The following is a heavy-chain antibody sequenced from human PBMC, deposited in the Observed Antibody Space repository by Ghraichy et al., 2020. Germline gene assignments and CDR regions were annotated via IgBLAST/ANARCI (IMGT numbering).Heavy chain of an antibody. D-gene: IGHD2-8*01. Sequence: ASVKVSCKASGYTFTSYGISWVRQAPGQGLEWMGWISGYNGNTNYAQKLPGRVTMTTDTSTSTAYMEVRSLRSDDTAVYYCARDFSYCTDGACHGNLAYWGQGTLVTVSS. J-gene: IGHJ4*02. CDR1: GYTFTSYG. CDR2: ISGYNGNT. V-gene: IGHV1-18*01. CDR3: ARDFSYCTDGACHGNLAY.